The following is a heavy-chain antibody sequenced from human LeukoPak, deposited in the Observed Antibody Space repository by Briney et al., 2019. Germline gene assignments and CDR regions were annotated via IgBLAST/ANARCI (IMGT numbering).Heavy chain of an antibody. CDR1: GGSISSSSYY. D-gene: IGHD5-18*01. CDR2: IYYSGST. J-gene: IGHJ5*02. V-gene: IGHV4-39*01. CDR3: APHTAYSYGLSS. Sequence: PSETLSLTCTVSGGSISSSSYYWGWIRQPPGKGLEWIGSIYYSGSTYYNPSLKSRVTISVDTSKNQFSLKLSSVTAADTAVYYCAPHTAYSYGLSSWGQGTLVTVSS.